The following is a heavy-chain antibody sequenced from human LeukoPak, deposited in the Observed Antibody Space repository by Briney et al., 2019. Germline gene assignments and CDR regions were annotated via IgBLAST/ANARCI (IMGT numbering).Heavy chain of an antibody. CDR1: GGTFSRNA. CDR2: IIPIFGTA. D-gene: IGHD5-18*01. Sequence: SVKVSCKASGGTFSRNAISWVRQAPGQGLEWMGGIIPIFGTANYAENFQGRVTITTDEITSTAYMELRSLRSEDTAVYYCASPDASMVSAFDYWGQGTLVTVSS. J-gene: IGHJ4*02. V-gene: IGHV1-69*05. CDR3: ASPDASMVSAFDY.